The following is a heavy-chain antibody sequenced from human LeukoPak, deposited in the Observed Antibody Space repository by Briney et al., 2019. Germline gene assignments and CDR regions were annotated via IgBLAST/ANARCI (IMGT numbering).Heavy chain of an antibody. CDR3: ARIRVITFGGVIVRTYYFDY. V-gene: IGHV4-38-2*01. D-gene: IGHD3-16*02. Sequence: SGTLSLTCAVSNYSISSGYYWGWIRQPPGKGLEWIGSIYHRGNTYYNPSLKSRVTISVDTSKNQFSLKLSSVTAADTAVYYCARIRVITFGGVIVRTYYFDYWGQGTLVIVSS. CDR2: IYHRGNT. CDR1: NYSISSGYY. J-gene: IGHJ4*02.